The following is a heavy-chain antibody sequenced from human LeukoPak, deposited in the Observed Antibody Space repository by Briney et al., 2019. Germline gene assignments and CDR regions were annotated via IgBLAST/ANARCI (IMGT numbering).Heavy chain of an antibody. CDR2: IYWNDDK. CDR1: EFSLSTSGVG. J-gene: IGHJ6*02. Sequence: SGPTLVKPTQTLTLTCTFSEFSLSTSGVGVGWIRQPPGKALEWLALIYWNDDKRYSPSLKSRLTITKDTSKNQVVLTMTNMDPVDTATYYCAHINDFWSGYSPYYGMDVWGQGTTVTVSS. V-gene: IGHV2-5*01. CDR3: AHINDFWSGYSPYYGMDV. D-gene: IGHD3-3*01.